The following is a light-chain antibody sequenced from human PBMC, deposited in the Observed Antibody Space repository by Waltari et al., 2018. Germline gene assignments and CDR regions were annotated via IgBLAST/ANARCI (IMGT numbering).Light chain of an antibody. CDR2: GAS. J-gene: IGKJ2*01. Sequence: EIVLTQSPGTLSLSPGERATLSCRASQSVSDNNLAWYQQTPGQAHRLLIYGASSRATDIPDRFSGSGSGTDFTRTISRLEPEDFAVYYCQQYDTSPPSYTFGQGTKLDIK. CDR1: QSVSDNN. V-gene: IGKV3-20*01. CDR3: QQYDTSPPSYT.